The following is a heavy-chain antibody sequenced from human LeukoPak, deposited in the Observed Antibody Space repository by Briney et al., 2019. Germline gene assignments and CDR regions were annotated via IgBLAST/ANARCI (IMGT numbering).Heavy chain of an antibody. D-gene: IGHD1-20*01. CDR2: ISSSSSSYI. J-gene: IGHJ3*02. Sequence: PGGSLRLSCAASGFTFSSYSMNWVRQAPGKGLEWVSSISSSSSSYIYYADSVKGRFTISRDNAKNSLYLQMNSLRAEDTAVYYCARNRAITGPGPFIPDAFDIWGQGTMVTVSS. CDR1: GFTFSSYS. V-gene: IGHV3-21*01. CDR3: ARNRAITGPGPFIPDAFDI.